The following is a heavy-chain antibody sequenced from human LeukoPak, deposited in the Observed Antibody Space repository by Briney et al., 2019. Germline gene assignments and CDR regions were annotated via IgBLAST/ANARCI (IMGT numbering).Heavy chain of an antibody. CDR3: AKKNIDYGDYEGAFDI. CDR2: ISYDGSNK. D-gene: IGHD4-17*01. Sequence: GRSLRLSCAASGFTFSSYGMHWVRQAPGKGLEWVAVISYDGSNKYYADSVKGRFTISRDNSKNTLYPQMNSLRAEDTAVYYCAKKNIDYGDYEGAFDIWGQGTMVTVSS. V-gene: IGHV3-30*18. J-gene: IGHJ3*02. CDR1: GFTFSSYG.